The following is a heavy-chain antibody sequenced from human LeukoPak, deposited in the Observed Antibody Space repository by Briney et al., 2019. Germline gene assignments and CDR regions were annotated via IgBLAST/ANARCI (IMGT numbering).Heavy chain of an antibody. J-gene: IGHJ4*02. CDR1: GFTFSSYA. CDR3: AKARGGYCSSTSCLYFDY. V-gene: IGHV3-23*01. CDR2: ISGSGGST. D-gene: IGHD2-2*01. Sequence: GGSLRLSCAASGFTFSSYAMSWVRQAPGKGLEWVSAISGSGGSTYYADSVKGRFTISRDNSKNTLYLQMNSLRAEDTAVYYCAKARGGYCSSTSCLYFDYWGQGTLVTVSS.